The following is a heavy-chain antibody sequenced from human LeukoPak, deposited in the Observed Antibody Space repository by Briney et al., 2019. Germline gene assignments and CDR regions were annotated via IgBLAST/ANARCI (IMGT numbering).Heavy chain of an antibody. CDR1: GYSFTSYW. V-gene: IGHV5-51*01. J-gene: IGHJ6*02. CDR2: IYPGDSDT. CDR3: ASHISDTAMPSYYGMDV. D-gene: IGHD5-18*01. Sequence: KSGESLKISCKGSGYSFTSYWIGWVRQMPGKGLEWMGIIYPGDSDTRYSPSFQGQVTISADKSISTAYLQWSSLKASDTAMYYCASHISDTAMPSYYGMDVWGQGTTVTVSS.